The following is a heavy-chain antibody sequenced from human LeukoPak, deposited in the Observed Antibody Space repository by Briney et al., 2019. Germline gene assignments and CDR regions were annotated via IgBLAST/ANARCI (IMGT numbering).Heavy chain of an antibody. Sequence: ASVKVSCKASGYTFTSKHIHWVRQAPGQGLEWMGIINPNDGSTTYAQKFQGRVTMTSDTSTSTVYMELSSLRSEDKAVFYCARPEGPYYYYYGMDVWGQGTTVTVSS. J-gene: IGHJ6*02. CDR3: ARPEGPYYYYYGMDV. CDR2: INPNDGST. V-gene: IGHV1-46*01. CDR1: GYTFTSKH.